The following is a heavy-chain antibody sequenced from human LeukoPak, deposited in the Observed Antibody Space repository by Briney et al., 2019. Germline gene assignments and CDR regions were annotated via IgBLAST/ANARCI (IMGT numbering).Heavy chain of an antibody. J-gene: IGHJ4*02. V-gene: IGHV3-48*02. CDR3: ARTDMNGGSYYNFDS. CDR1: GFTFITYS. Sequence: PGESLRLSCAASGFTFITYSMNWVRQAPGKGLEWVSYISSSSGTIFYADSVKGRFTISRDNAKNSLYLQMNSLRDEDTAVYYCARTDMNGGSYYNFDSWGQGTLVTVSS. CDR2: ISSSSGTI. D-gene: IGHD1-26*01.